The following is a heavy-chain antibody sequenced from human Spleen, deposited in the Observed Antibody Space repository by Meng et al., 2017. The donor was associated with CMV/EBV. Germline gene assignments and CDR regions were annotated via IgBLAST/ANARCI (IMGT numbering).Heavy chain of an antibody. J-gene: IGHJ1*01. Sequence: QVQLVQSGAEVKKPGASVKVSCKASGYTFTSYGMSWLRQAPGQGLEWMGWISAYNGNTIYAQKVQGRVTMTTDTSTNTAHLELRSLRSDDTAVYYCARDQQLIPAEYFQHWGPGTLVTVSS. V-gene: IGHV1-18*01. D-gene: IGHD6-13*01. CDR2: ISAYNGNT. CDR3: ARDQQLIPAEYFQH. CDR1: GYTFTSYG.